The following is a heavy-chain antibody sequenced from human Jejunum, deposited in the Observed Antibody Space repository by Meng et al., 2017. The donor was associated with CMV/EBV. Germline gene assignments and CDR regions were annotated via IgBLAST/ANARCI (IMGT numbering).Heavy chain of an antibody. CDR3: ARDPSNTSGRYAYFDY. D-gene: IGHD6-19*01. CDR2: ISCYNGDT. Sequence: VQSGPSWGEVKKQGASMRVSCKASGYTFTYHGISWIRQAPGQGLEWMGWISCYNGDTNDAQKLQGRVTMTTDTSTNTAYMDLRGLRSDDTAVYYCARDPSNTSGRYAYFDYWGQGTLVTVSS. V-gene: IGHV1-18*01. CDR1: GYTFTYHG. J-gene: IGHJ4*02.